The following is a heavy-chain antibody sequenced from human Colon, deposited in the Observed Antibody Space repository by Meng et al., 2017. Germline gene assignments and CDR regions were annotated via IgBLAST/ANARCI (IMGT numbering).Heavy chain of an antibody. V-gene: IGHV3-7*01. Sequence: GESLKISCAASGFTFSSYWMSWVRQAPGKGLEWVANIKQDGSEKYYVDPVKGRFTISRDNAKNSLYLQMNSLRAEDTAVYYCARRMYPLIRSGIDYWGQGTLVTVSS. D-gene: IGHD1-26*01. CDR2: IKQDGSEK. CDR1: GFTFSSYW. CDR3: ARRMYPLIRSGIDY. J-gene: IGHJ4*02.